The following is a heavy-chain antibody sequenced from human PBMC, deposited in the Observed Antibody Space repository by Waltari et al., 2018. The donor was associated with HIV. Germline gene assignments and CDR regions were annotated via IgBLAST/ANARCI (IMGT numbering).Heavy chain of an antibody. Sequence: EAQLEESGGALIQTGGSLKVSCVGTGFIFGTYCLNWVRQAPGKGLEWVAYIGSSGTTLYADSVKGRFTISRDNAKNSVFLQMNSLREDDTALYFCARDKLGDPAPVWGQGTTVTVSS. CDR2: IGSSGTTL. CDR3: ARDKLGDPAPV. J-gene: IGHJ6*02. D-gene: IGHD1-26*01. CDR1: GFIFGTYC. V-gene: IGHV3-48*02.